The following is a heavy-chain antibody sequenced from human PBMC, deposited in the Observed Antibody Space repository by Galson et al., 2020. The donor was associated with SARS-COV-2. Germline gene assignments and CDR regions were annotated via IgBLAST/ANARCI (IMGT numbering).Heavy chain of an antibody. CDR2: IYYSGST. J-gene: IGHJ2*01. Sequence: SETLSLTCTVSGDSINSGGFYWSWIRQHPGKGLEWIGSIYYSGSTYYNPSLKSRVSMSIDSSKNQFSLRLSSVTAADTAAYYCARDSRYSDSSGYYSYWYFDLWGRGTLVSVSS. CDR1: GDSINSGGFY. CDR3: ARDSRYSDSSGYYSYWYFDL. D-gene: IGHD3-22*01. V-gene: IGHV4-31*03.